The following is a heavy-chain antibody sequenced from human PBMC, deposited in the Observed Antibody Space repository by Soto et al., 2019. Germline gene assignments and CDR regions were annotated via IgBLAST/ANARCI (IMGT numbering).Heavy chain of an antibody. D-gene: IGHD6-19*01. CDR2: ISYDGSNK. V-gene: IGHV3-30*18. CDR1: SYG. Sequence: SYGGRCIIKTQGKGLERVAVISYDGSNKYYADSVKGRFTISRDNSKNTLYLQMNSLRAEDTAVYYCAKVKASSGWSGAYYSYHYRDVWGKGTPVTVSS. J-gene: IGHJ6*03. CDR3: AKVKASSGWSGAYYSYHYRDV.